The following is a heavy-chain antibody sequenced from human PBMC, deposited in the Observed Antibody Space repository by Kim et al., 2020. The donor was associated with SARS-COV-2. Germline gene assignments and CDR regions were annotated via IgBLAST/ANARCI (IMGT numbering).Heavy chain of an antibody. CDR2: ITPILGRA. J-gene: IGHJ6*03. D-gene: IGHD3-10*01. CDR3: AREGVTADYYYSYMDV. V-gene: IGHV1-69*04. Sequence: SVKVSCKASGGIFSNHAISWVRQAPRQGLEWMGRITPILGRANYEQRFQGRVPITADRFTNTAYMEMSGLRSEDTAGYYCAREGVTADYYYSYMDVWGK. CDR1: GGIFSNHA.